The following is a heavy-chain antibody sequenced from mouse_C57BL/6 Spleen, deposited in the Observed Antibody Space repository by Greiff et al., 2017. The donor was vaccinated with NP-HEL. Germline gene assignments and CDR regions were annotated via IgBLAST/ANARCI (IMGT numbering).Heavy chain of an antibody. J-gene: IGHJ2*01. D-gene: IGHD1-1*02. CDR2: ISYDGSN. CDR3: ARDGNCFDY. V-gene: IGHV3-6*01. CDR1: GYSITSGYY. Sequence: DVQLQESGPGLVKPSQSLSLTCSVTGYSITSGYYWNWIRQFPGNKLEWMGYISYDGSNNYNPSLKNRISITRDTSKNQFFLKLNSVTTEDTATYYCARDGNCFDYWGQGTTLTVSS.